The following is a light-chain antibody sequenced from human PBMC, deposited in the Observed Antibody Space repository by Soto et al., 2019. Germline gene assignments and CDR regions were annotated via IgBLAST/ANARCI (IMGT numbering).Light chain of an antibody. CDR1: QTINSW. CDR2: DAS. CDR3: QQYDSYSSGP. V-gene: IGKV1-5*01. Sequence: DIQMTQSPSTVSASVGDRVTIAFLASQTINSWLAWYQQKPGKAPKVLIFDASSLKTGVPSRFSGSGSGTEFTLTISNLQPDDFATYYCQQYDSYSSGPFGQGTKVDIK. J-gene: IGKJ1*01.